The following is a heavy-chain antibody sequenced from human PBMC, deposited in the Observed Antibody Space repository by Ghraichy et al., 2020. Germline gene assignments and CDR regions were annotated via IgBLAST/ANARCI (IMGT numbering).Heavy chain of an antibody. CDR1: GGSIRSYY. CDR3: ERGSNWNYLGHFQY. CDR2: IYYSGST. V-gene: IGHV4-59*01. Sequence: SQTLSLTCTVSGGSIRSYYWSWIRQPPGKGLEWIGYIYYSGSTDYYPSFKSRVTISIDTSKNQFSLKVRSVTAADTAVYYYERGSNWNYLGHFQYWGQGALVTISP. J-gene: IGHJ1*01. D-gene: IGHD1-7*01.